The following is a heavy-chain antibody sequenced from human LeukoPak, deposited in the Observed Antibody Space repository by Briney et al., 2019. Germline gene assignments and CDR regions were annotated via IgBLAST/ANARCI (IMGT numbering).Heavy chain of an antibody. CDR2: INPNSGGT. CDR3: AREWELLRKYLYH. J-gene: IGHJ1*01. Sequence: ASVKVSCKASRYTFTGYYLHWVRQAPGQGLDWMGWINPNSGGTTYAQNFKGRVTMTWDTSISTAYMELSRLRSDDTAVYYCAREWELLRKYLYHWGQGTLVTVSS. V-gene: IGHV1-2*02. CDR1: RYTFTGYY. D-gene: IGHD1-26*01.